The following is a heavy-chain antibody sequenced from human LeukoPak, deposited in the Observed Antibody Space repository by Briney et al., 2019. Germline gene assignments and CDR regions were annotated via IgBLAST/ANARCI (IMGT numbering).Heavy chain of an antibody. Sequence: GRSLRLSCAASGFTISSYAMHWVRQAPGKGLEWVAVIWYDGSNKYYADSVKGRFTISRDNSKNTLYLQMNSLRAEDTAVYYCARAFKNSGLDYWGQGTLVTVSS. J-gene: IGHJ4*02. D-gene: IGHD4-23*01. CDR1: GFTISSYA. CDR2: IWYDGSNK. V-gene: IGHV3-33*08. CDR3: ARAFKNSGLDY.